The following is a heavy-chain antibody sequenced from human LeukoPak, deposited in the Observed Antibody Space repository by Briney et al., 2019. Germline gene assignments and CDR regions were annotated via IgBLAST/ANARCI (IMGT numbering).Heavy chain of an antibody. CDR1: GGTFSSYA. CDR3: ARETDSGWALDY. V-gene: IGHV1-69*13. D-gene: IGHD6-19*01. Sequence: SVKVSCKASGGTFSSYAISWVRQAPGQGLEWMGGIIPIFGTANYAQKFQGRVTITADESTSTAYMELSSLRSEDTAVYYCARETDSGWALDYWGQGTLVTVSS. J-gene: IGHJ4*02. CDR2: IIPIFGTA.